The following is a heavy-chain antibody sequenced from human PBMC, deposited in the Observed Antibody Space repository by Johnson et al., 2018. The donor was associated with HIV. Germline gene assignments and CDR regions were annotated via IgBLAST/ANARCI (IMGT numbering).Heavy chain of an antibody. CDR1: GFRFSNAW. D-gene: IGHD3-10*01. V-gene: IGHV3-15*01. J-gene: IGHJ3*02. Sequence: VQLVESGGGLVKPGDSLRLSCPASGFRFSNAWMGWVRQALGKGLEWLGRLQSKTGGGTTSYAAPVQVRFPISRDDSKDTVYLHMNSLKVDDTAVYYCTTDWEYYYGSGKLDAFDMWGQGTMVTVSS. CDR3: TTDWEYYYGSGKLDAFDM. CDR2: LQSKTGGGTT.